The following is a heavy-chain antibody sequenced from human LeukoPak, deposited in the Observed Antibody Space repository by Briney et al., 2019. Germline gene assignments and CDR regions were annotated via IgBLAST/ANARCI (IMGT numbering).Heavy chain of an antibody. J-gene: IGHJ6*03. CDR3: ATERPEWGAYSLLEYYYMDV. CDR1: GGSINSGDYY. D-gene: IGHD1-1*01. Sequence: SETLSLTCTVSGGSINSGDYYWSWIRQPPGKGLEWIRYIHYSGSTYYNPSLKSRVTISVDTSKNQFSLQLSSVTAADTAVYYCATERPEWGAYSLLEYYYMDVWGKGTTVTVSS. CDR2: IHYSGST. V-gene: IGHV4-30-4*08.